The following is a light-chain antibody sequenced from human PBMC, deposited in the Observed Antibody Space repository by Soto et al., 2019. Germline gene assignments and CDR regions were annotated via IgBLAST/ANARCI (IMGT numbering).Light chain of an antibody. CDR2: EVS. V-gene: IGLV2-8*01. J-gene: IGLJ2*01. Sequence: QSVLTQPPSASGSPGQSVTISCTGTSSDVGGYNYVSWYQQHPGKAPKLMIYEVSKRPSGVPDRFSGSKSGNTASLTVSGLQAEDEADYYGSSYAGINNLVFGGGTKLTVL. CDR3: SSYAGINNLV. CDR1: SSDVGGYNY.